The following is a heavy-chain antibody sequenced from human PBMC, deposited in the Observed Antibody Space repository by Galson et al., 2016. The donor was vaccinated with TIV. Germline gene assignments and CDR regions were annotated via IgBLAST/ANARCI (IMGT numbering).Heavy chain of an antibody. Sequence: SLRLSCAASGFTFSIYAMSWVRQAPGKGLEWVANINQDGLETYYVDSVKGRFTISRDNAKNALCLQMNSLRAEDTAADYCASVIRSRGYLDVWGKGTTVTVSS. D-gene: IGHD1-26*01. CDR2: INQDGLET. CDR3: ASVIRSRGYLDV. V-gene: IGHV3-7*03. J-gene: IGHJ6*03. CDR1: GFTFSIYA.